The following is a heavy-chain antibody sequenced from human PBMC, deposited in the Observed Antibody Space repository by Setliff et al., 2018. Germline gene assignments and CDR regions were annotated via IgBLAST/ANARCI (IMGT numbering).Heavy chain of an antibody. CDR3: AIGGGYCDLFDCFPFDK. V-gene: IGHV4-61*10. CDR1: GVSLTNTASY. CDR2: GYVGGNT. Sequence: PSETLSLTCNVSGVSLTNTASYWSWILQPAGKTLEWIEQGYVGGNTDYNPSCESRGSISVDRSNNQFSLKLNSVTAADTSPYYCAIGGGYCDLFDCFPFDKWGKVFLVTASS. D-gene: IGHD3-16*01. J-gene: IGHJ4*02.